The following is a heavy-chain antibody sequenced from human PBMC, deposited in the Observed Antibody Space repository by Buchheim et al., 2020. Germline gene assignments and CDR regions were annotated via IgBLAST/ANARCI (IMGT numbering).Heavy chain of an antibody. CDR1: GFTFSSYG. CDR2: IWYDGSNK. CDR3: AKDYGYSNSWYFDY. V-gene: IGHV3-33*06. Sequence: QVQLVESGGGVVQPGRSLRLSCAASGFTFSSYGMHWVRQAPGKGLEWVAVIWYDGSNKYYADSVKGRFTISRDNSQKTVYLQMDSLRAEDTAVYYCAKDYGYSNSWYFDYWGQGAL. D-gene: IGHD6-13*01. J-gene: IGHJ4*02.